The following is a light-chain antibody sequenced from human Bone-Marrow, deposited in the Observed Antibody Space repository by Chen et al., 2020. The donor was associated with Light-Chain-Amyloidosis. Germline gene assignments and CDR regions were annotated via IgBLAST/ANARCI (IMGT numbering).Light chain of an antibody. CDR2: EVS. Sequence: QSALTQPASGSGSPGQSITISCTGTSSDVGGYNYVSWYQQHPGKAPKLMIYEVSNRPSGVSNRFSGSKSGNTASLTISGLQAEDEADYYCSSYTSSSNWVFGGGTKLTVL. V-gene: IGLV2-14*01. CDR3: SSYTSSSNWV. CDR1: SSDVGGYNY. J-gene: IGLJ3*02.